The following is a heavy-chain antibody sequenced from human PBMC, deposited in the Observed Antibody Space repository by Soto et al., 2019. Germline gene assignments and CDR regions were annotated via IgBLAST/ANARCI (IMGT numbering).Heavy chain of an antibody. V-gene: IGHV3-48*03. J-gene: IGHJ5*02. CDR2: ISSSGSTI. CDR1: GFTFSSYE. D-gene: IGHD3-3*01. Sequence: GGSLRLSCAASGFTFSSYEMNWVRQAPGKGLEWVSYISSSGSTIYYADSVKGRFTISGDNAKNSLYLQMNSLRAEDTAVYYCARESGFASCWFDPWGQGTLVTVSS. CDR3: ARESGFASCWFDP.